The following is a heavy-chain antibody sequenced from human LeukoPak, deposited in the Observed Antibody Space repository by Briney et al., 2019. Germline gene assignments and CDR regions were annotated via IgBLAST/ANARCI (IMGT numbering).Heavy chain of an antibody. J-gene: IGHJ4*02. CDR1: GFTFSSYA. CDR2: IEQDGSKK. CDR3: ARFISLGG. D-gene: IGHD3-10*01. Sequence: PGGSLRLSCAASGFTFSSYAMSWVRQAPGKGLEWVANIEQDGSKKNYVDSVKGRFTISRDNAKNSLYLQMNSLRVEDTAVYYCARFISLGGWGQGAPVTVSS. V-gene: IGHV3-7*01.